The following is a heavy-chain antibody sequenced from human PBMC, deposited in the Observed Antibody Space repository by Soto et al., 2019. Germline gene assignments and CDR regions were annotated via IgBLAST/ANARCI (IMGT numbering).Heavy chain of an antibody. Sequence: QAQLQESGPGLVKPSETLSLTCTVSGGSISNHYWSWLRQPPGKGLEWIGYIYYNGNTNNNPSLKSRLTMSVETSKKQISLKLSSVTAADTADYYCTRANSYSEYWGQGTLVTVSS. CDR1: GGSISNHY. V-gene: IGHV4-59*11. CDR3: TRANSYSEY. CDR2: IYYNGNT. J-gene: IGHJ4*02. D-gene: IGHD7-27*01.